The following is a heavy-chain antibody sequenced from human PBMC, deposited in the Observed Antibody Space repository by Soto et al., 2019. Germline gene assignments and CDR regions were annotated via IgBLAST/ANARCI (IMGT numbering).Heavy chain of an antibody. CDR1: GYSISSGYY. CDR3: ARDADISGYYYPFDC. CDR2: IHHSGST. J-gene: IGHJ4*02. D-gene: IGHD3-22*01. Sequence: PSETLSLTCAVSGYSISSGYYWGWIRQPPGKGLEWIGSIHHSGSTYYSPSLKSRVTISVDTSKNQFSLNLSSVTAADTAVYYCARDADISGYYYPFDCWGQGALVTVSS. V-gene: IGHV4-38-2*02.